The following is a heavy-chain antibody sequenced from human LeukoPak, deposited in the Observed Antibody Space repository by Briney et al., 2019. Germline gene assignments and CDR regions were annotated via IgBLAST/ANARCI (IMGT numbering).Heavy chain of an antibody. V-gene: IGHV3-30-3*01. J-gene: IGHJ4*02. Sequence: GRSLRLSCAVSGFTFSSYAMHWVRQAPGKGLEWVAVISYDGSNKYYADSVKGRFTISRDNAKNSLYLQMNSLRAEDTAVYYCARDHKGSLEWLLSQSVSYFDYWGQGTLVTVSS. D-gene: IGHD3-3*01. CDR1: GFTFSSYA. CDR2: ISYDGSNK. CDR3: ARDHKGSLEWLLSQSVSYFDY.